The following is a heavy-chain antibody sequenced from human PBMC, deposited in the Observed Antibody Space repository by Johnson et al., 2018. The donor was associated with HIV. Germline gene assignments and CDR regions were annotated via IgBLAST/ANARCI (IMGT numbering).Heavy chain of an antibody. Sequence: QVQLVESGGGVVQPGRSLRLSCAASGFTFSTYGMHWVRQAPGKGLEWVAVIWFDGSNKYYADSVKGRFTISRDNSKNTLYLQMNRLRAEDKAVYYCAKSTYYNFWSGYYEKEVNDAFDVWGQGTMVTVSS. CDR1: GFTFSTYG. CDR2: IWFDGSNK. D-gene: IGHD3-3*01. CDR3: AKSTYYNFWSGYYEKEVNDAFDV. J-gene: IGHJ3*01. V-gene: IGHV3-33*06.